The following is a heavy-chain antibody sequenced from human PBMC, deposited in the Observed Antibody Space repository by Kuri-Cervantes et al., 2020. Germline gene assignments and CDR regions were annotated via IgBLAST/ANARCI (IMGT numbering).Heavy chain of an antibody. CDR1: GGSISSYY. D-gene: IGHD3-9*01. CDR3: ARSPRVRYFDWLGRNWFDP. Sequence: SETLSLTCTVSGGSISSYYWSWIRQPPGKGLEWIGYIYYSGSTYYNPSLKSRVTISVDTSKNQFSLKMSSVTAEDTAVYYCARSPRVRYFDWLGRNWFDPWGQGTLVTVSS. J-gene: IGHJ5*02. CDR2: IYYSGST. V-gene: IGHV4-59*12.